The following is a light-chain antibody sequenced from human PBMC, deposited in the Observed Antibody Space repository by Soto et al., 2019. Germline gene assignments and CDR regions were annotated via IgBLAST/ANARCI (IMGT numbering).Light chain of an antibody. V-gene: IGLV1-40*01. CDR1: SSNIGAGYD. CDR3: QSSDSSLSGPV. J-gene: IGLJ2*01. Sequence: QLVLTQPPSVSGAPGQRVTISCTGSSSNIGAGYDVHWYQQLPGTAPKLLIYGNSNRPSGVPDRFSGSKSGTSASLAITGLQAEDEADYYCQSSDSSLSGPVFGGGTKLTVL. CDR2: GNS.